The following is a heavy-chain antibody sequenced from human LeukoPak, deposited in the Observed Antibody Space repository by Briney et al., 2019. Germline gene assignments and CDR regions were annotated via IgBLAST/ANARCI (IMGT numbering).Heavy chain of an antibody. CDR3: ATPTRGSYYDSSGYYWDAFDI. D-gene: IGHD3-22*01. CDR1: GGTVSSYA. CDR2: IIPILGIA. Sequence: GASVKVSCKASGGTVSSYAISWVRQAPGQGLEWMGRIIPILGIANYAQKFQGRVTITADKSTSTAYMELSSLRSEDTAVYYCATPTRGSYYDSSGYYWDAFDIWGQGTMVTVSS. V-gene: IGHV1-69*04. J-gene: IGHJ3*02.